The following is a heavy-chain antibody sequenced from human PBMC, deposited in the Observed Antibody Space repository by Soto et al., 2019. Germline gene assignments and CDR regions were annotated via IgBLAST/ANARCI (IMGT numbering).Heavy chain of an antibody. CDR2: IYSGGST. V-gene: IGHV3-53*01. CDR3: ASQFYSNTDYYYYGMDF. CDR1: GFTVSSNY. Sequence: EVQLVESGGGLIQPGGSLRLSCAASGFTVSSNYMSWVRQAPGKGLEWVSVIYSGGSTYYADSVKGRFTISRDNSKNTLYLQMNSMRAEDTAVDYCASQFYSNTDYYYYGMDFWGQGTTVTVSS. D-gene: IGHD4-4*01. J-gene: IGHJ6*02.